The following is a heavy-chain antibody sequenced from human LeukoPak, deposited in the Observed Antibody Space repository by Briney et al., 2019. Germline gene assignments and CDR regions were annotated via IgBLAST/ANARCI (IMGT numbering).Heavy chain of an antibody. CDR3: VRGNRNYGDLPFDF. Sequence: SQTLSLTCTVSGGSISSGDYYWSWIRQPPGKGLEWIGYIYYSGSTYYNPSLKSRVTISVDRSKNQFSLKLSSVTAADTAFYYCVRGNRNYGDLPFDFWGQGTLVTVSS. CDR1: GGSISSGDYY. J-gene: IGHJ4*02. D-gene: IGHD4-17*01. V-gene: IGHV4-30-4*01. CDR2: IYYSGST.